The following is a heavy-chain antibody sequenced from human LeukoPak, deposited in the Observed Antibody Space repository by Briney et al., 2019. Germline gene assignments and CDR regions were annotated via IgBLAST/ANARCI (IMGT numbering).Heavy chain of an antibody. Sequence: PSETLYLTCTVSGDSMRSSDDWDWIRQPPGKGLAWIGSIYDSGSTYYNPSLKSRVTISVDTSKNQFSLKLSSVTAADTAVYYCARLSTNYYDPVWGQGTLVTASS. CDR3: ARLSTNYYDPV. J-gene: IGHJ4*02. D-gene: IGHD3-22*01. CDR1: GDSMRSSDD. CDR2: IYDSGST. V-gene: IGHV4-38-2*02.